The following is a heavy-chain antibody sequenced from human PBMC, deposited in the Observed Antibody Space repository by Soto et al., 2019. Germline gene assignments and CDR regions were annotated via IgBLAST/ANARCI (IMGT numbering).Heavy chain of an antibody. CDR2: ISISSRTI. J-gene: IGHJ5*02. CDR1: AFTFSSSR. D-gene: IGHD6-13*01. CDR3: ARDNGIAGSFDP. V-gene: IGHV3-48*02. Sequence: LGRAVSLSYAASAFTFSSSRMNCVRQAPGKGLEWISYISISSRTIFYADSVRGRFTISRDDAKNSLYLQMNSLRDEDTAVYYCARDNGIAGSFDPWGQETLVTLAS.